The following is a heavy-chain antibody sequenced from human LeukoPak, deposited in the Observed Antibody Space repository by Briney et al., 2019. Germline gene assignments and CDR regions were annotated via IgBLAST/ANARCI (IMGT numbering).Heavy chain of an antibody. CDR1: GFPFGDYY. D-gene: IGHD2-2*01. CDR3: ARGFDCSSTSCSCMDV. J-gene: IGHJ6*02. V-gene: IGHV3-11*01. CDR2: ISGRGSDI. Sequence: GGSLRLSCVASGFPFGDYYMSWIRQAPGEGLDWVAYISGRGSDIYYADSVKGRFTISRDNAGDSLHLQMNSLRAEDTAVYYCARGFDCSSTSCSCMDVWGQGTTVTVSS.